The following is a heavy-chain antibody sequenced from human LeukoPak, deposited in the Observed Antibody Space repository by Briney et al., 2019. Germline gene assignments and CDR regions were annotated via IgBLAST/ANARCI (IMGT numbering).Heavy chain of an antibody. Sequence: SETLSLTCTVSGGSISSYYWSWIRQPPGKGLEWIGYIYCSGSTNYNPSLKSRVTISVDTSKNQFSLKLSSVTAADTAVYYCARGVGGYVEAYFDYWGQGTLVTVSS. D-gene: IGHD3-22*01. CDR2: IYCSGST. CDR3: ARGVGGYVEAYFDY. J-gene: IGHJ4*02. V-gene: IGHV4-59*08. CDR1: GGSISSYY.